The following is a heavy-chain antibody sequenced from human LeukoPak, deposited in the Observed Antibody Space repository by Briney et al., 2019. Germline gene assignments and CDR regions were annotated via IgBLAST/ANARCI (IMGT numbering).Heavy chain of an antibody. CDR1: GFTVSSNY. Sequence: GGSLRLSCAASGFTVSSNYMNWVRQAPGKGLEGVSVIYGGANTYYAASVKGRFTLSGGNSKNTVFLQMNRPRAEDTAVYYCARASFYYDARALDPWGQGALVTVSS. CDR2: IYGGANT. J-gene: IGHJ5*02. V-gene: IGHV3-53*01. CDR3: ARASFYYDARALDP. D-gene: IGHD3-22*01.